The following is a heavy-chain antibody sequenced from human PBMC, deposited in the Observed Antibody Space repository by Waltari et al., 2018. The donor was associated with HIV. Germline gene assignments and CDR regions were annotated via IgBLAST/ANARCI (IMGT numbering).Heavy chain of an antibody. D-gene: IGHD3-10*01. CDR2: IYYRGST. CDR1: GGSISSSSYY. V-gene: IGHV4-39*01. J-gene: IGHJ6*02. Sequence: QLQLQESGPGLVKPSETLSLTCTVSGGSISSSSYYWGWIRQPPGKGLEWIGGIYYRGSTYHNPSRKGRVTISVDTSKNQFSLKLSSVTAADTAVYYCARRPSYYYGFGWYYYGMDVWGQGTTVTVSS. CDR3: ARRPSYYYGFGWYYYGMDV.